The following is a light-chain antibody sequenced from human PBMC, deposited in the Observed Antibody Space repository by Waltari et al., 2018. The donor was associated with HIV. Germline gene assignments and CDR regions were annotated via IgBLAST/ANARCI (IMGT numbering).Light chain of an antibody. V-gene: IGLV1-44*01. CDR2: RNN. Sequence: QSVLTQPPSASGTPGQRVTISCSGSSSNIGSKTVNWYQQLPGTAPKLLIYRNNQRPSGVPARFSGSKSGTSASLASSGLQSEDEADYYCAAWDDSLNGWVFGGGTKLTVL. CDR1: SSNIGSKT. J-gene: IGLJ3*02. CDR3: AAWDDSLNGWV.